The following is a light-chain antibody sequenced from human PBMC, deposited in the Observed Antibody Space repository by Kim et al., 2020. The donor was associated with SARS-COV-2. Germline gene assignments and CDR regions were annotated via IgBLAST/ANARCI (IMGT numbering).Light chain of an antibody. CDR1: RRVSSTS. V-gene: IGKV3D-7*01. J-gene: IGKJ4*01. CDR3: QKYDATLLT. CDR2: GAS. Sequence: SPGGDTVPTSRRRRRVSSTSLAWYQQKPGKAPELLIYGASTRHTGIPARFSGSGSGTDFTLTIDTVKPEDVAVYYCQKYDATLLTFGEGTKVDIK.